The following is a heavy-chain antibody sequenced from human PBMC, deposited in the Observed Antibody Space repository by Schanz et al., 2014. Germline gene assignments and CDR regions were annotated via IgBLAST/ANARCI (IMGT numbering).Heavy chain of an antibody. V-gene: IGHV3-23*01. J-gene: IGHJ4*02. CDR3: ARVKGGFDY. D-gene: IGHD3-16*01. CDR1: GFSLDIFA. CDR2: FNDGGVNK. Sequence: EVHLLESGGGLVEPGGSLRLSCATSGFSLDIFAVSWVRQAPGKGLEWVSSFNDGGVNKYYADSVKGRFTISSDNSKSSLYLQMNSLRAEDTAVYYCARVKGGFDYWGQGTLVTVSS.